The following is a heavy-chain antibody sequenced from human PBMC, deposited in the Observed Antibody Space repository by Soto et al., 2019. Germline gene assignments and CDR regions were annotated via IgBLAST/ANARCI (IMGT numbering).Heavy chain of an antibody. D-gene: IGHD2-8*01. Sequence: GASVKVSCKASGYTFTSYYMHWVRQAPGQGLEWMGIINPSGGSTSYAQKFQGRVTMTRDTSTSTVYMELSSLRSEDTAVYYCAREWCTNGVCYFTGGHLDSYYCMDLWGQGTTFTVS. CDR3: AREWCTNGVCYFTGGHLDSYYCMDL. J-gene: IGHJ6*02. V-gene: IGHV1-46*01. CDR2: INPSGGST. CDR1: GYTFTSYY.